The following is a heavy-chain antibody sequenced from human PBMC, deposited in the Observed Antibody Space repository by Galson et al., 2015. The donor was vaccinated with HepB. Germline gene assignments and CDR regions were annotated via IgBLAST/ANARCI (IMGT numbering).Heavy chain of an antibody. CDR2: ISESGGYT. V-gene: IGHV3-23*01. CDR1: GFTFGSYA. Sequence: SLRLSCAASGFTFGSYAMTWVRQAPGKGLEWVSSISESGGYTDYADSVKGRFTISRDNSKNTLFLQMHSLRADDTAVYYCAKHEGQHWGQGTLVTVSS. J-gene: IGHJ1*01. CDR3: AKHEGQH.